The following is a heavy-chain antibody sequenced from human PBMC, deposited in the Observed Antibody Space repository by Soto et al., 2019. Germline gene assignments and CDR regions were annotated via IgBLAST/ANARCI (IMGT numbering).Heavy chain of an antibody. CDR1: GGSISSGDYS. D-gene: IGHD2-2*01. CDR3: ARVPDY. Sequence: QLQLQESGSGLVKPSQTLSLTCAVSGGSISSGDYSWSWIRQPPGKGLEWIGYMYHSGSTYYNPSLKSRVTISIDRSKNQFSLKLSSVTAADPAAYYCARVPDYWGQGILVTVSS. V-gene: IGHV4-30-2*01. J-gene: IGHJ4*02. CDR2: MYHSGST.